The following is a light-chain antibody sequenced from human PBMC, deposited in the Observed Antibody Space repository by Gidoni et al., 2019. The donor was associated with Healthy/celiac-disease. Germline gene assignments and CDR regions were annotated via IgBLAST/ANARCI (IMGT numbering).Light chain of an antibody. CDR3: QQYDNWPPYT. J-gene: IGKJ2*01. CDR2: GAS. V-gene: IGKV3-15*01. CDR1: QSVSSN. Sequence: EIVMTQSPATLSVSPGERATLSCRASQSVSSNLAWYQQKPGQAPRLLIYGASTRATGIPVRFSGSGSGTEFTLTISSLQSEDFAVYYCQQYDNWPPYTFGQXTKLEIK.